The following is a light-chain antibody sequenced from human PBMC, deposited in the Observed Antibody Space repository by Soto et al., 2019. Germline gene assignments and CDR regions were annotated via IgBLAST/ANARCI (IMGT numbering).Light chain of an antibody. CDR3: SSYTSSSTRGV. CDR2: EVT. V-gene: IGLV2-14*01. CDR1: SSDVGVSNY. J-gene: IGLJ2*01. Sequence: QSALTQPASVSGSPGQSITISCTGTSSDVGVSNYVSWYQHYPGRAPKLMIYEVTNRPSGVSNRFSGSKSGNTASLTISGLQAEDEADYYCSSYTSSSTRGVFGGGTQLTVL.